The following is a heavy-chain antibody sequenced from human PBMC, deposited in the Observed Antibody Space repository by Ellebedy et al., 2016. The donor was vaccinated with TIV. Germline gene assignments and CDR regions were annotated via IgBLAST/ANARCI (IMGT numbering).Heavy chain of an antibody. CDR1: GGSMSSYF. Sequence: PSETLSLTCTVSGGSMSSYFWSWIRQPPGKGLKWIGYIHYSGSTKNNPSLKSRVTLSIDTSKNQFSLKLTTVTAADTAVYYCARTHYYDSSGFYHDAFDIWGQGTLVTVS. J-gene: IGHJ3*02. V-gene: IGHV4-59*01. CDR2: IHYSGST. D-gene: IGHD3-22*01. CDR3: ARTHYYDSSGFYHDAFDI.